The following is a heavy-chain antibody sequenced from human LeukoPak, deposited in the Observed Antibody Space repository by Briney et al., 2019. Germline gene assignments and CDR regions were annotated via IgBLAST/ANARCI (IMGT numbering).Heavy chain of an antibody. J-gene: IGHJ6*02. D-gene: IGHD6-13*01. CDR1: GFTFSDYY. CDR3: GRDREQQLMSGMDV. V-gene: IGHV3-11*06. Sequence: GGSLRLSCAASGFTFSDYYMSWIRQAPGKGLEWVSYISSSGTYTKYAGSVKGRFTIFRENAKNSLYLQMNSLRAEDTAVYYCGRDREQQLMSGMDVWGQGTTVSVSS. CDR2: ISSSGTYT.